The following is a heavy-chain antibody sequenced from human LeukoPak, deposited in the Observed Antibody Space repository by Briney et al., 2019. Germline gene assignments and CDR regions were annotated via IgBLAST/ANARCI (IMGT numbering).Heavy chain of an antibody. Sequence: GGSLRLSCAASGFTFSSYSMHWVRQAPAKGLEYVSAISSNGGSTYYANSVKGRFTISRDNSKNTLYLQMGSLRAEDMAVYYCARWGSSEGVDYWGQGTLVTVSS. CDR1: GFTFSSYS. CDR2: ISSNGGST. J-gene: IGHJ4*02. D-gene: IGHD2-2*01. V-gene: IGHV3-64*01. CDR3: ARWGSSEGVDY.